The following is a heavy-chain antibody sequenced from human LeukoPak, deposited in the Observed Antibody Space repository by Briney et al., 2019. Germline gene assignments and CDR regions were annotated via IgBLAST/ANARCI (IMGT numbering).Heavy chain of an antibody. CDR2: ITGSGGST. CDR3: AKLASLWLLTSYFQH. V-gene: IGHV3-23*01. CDR1: GFTFSSYA. Sequence: LPGGSLRLSCAASGFTFSSYAMSWVRQAPGKGLEWVSAITGSGGSTYYADSVKGRFTISRDNSKNTLYLQMNSLRAEDTAVYYCAKLASLWLLTSYFQHWGQGTLVTVSS. D-gene: IGHD3-22*01. J-gene: IGHJ1*01.